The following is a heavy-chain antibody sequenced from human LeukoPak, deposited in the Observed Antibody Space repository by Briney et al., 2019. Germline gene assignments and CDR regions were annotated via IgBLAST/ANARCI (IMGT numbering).Heavy chain of an antibody. V-gene: IGHV3-33*06. Sequence: LRLSCAASGFTFSSYGMHWVRQAPGKGLEWVAVIWYDGSNKYYADSVKGRFTISRDNSKNTLYLQMNSLRAEDTAVYYCAKKMSITAASQVDYWGQGTLVTVSS. D-gene: IGHD1-20*01. CDR3: AKKMSITAASQVDY. CDR1: GFTFSSYG. CDR2: IWYDGSNK. J-gene: IGHJ4*02.